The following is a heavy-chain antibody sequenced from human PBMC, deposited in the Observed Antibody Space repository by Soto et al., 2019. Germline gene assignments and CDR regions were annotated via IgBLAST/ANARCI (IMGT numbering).Heavy chain of an antibody. CDR2: MFYGVST. CDR1: GSSINSSGYS. V-gene: IGHV4-39*01. J-gene: IGHJ4*02. CDR3: ARLPSRHLVDY. Sequence: SETLSLTCPVSGSSINSSGYSWGWIRQPPGKGLEWIGSMFYGVSTYYNPSLKSRVTVSVDTSKNQFSLNLRSVTAADTAVYYCARLPSRHLVDYWGQGTLVPAPQ. D-gene: IGHD3-3*02.